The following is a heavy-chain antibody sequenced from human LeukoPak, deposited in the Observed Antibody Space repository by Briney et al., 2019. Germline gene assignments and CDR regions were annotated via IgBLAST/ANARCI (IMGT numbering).Heavy chain of an antibody. CDR2: INPNSGGT. V-gene: IGHV1-2*02. J-gene: IGHJ6*02. CDR3: ARDRGTTMVRGVISHGMDV. Sequence: ASVKVSCKASGYTFTGYYMHWVRQAPGQGLEWMGWINPNSGGTNYAQKFQGRVTMTRDTSISTAYMELSRLRSDDTAVYYCARDRGTTMVRGVISHGMDVWGQGTTVTVSS. CDR1: GYTFTGYY. D-gene: IGHD3-10*01.